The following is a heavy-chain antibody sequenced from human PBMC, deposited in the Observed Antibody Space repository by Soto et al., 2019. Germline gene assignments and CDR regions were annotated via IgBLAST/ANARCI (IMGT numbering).Heavy chain of an antibody. CDR3: EKGGRQWLVTSDFNY. Sequence: VQLVESGGGVVQPGRSLRLSCAASGFTFSDYAMHWVRQAPGKGLEWVAVVSHDGRNTHYADSVKGRFTISRDSSKNTVSLAMTRLRAEDTAVYYCEKGGRQWLVTSDFNYWGQGALVTVSS. D-gene: IGHD6-19*01. CDR2: VSHDGRNT. V-gene: IGHV3-30*18. J-gene: IGHJ4*02. CDR1: GFTFSDYA.